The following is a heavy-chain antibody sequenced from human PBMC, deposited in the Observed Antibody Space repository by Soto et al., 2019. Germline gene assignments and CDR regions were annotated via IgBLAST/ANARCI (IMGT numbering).Heavy chain of an antibody. CDR2: VTGNGGAT. CDR3: ARDDVLCDGGRCYGVPLDV. V-gene: IGHV3-23*01. J-gene: IGHJ6*03. CDR1: GFIFSNFA. Sequence: GGSLRLSCAASGFIFSNFAMTWVRQAPGKGLEWVSTVTGNGGATYYAESVKSRITITRDNYKNTLWLQMSSMRDDDTAVYYCARDDVLCDGGRCYGVPLDVWGKGTTVTVS. D-gene: IGHD2-15*01.